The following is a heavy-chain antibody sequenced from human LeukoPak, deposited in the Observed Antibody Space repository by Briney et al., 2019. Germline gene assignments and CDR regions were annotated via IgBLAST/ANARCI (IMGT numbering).Heavy chain of an antibody. CDR1: GGSFSGYY. CDR3: ARSGVLRYFDWLRNYYYYGMDI. CDR2: INHSGST. Sequence: SETLSLTCAVYGGSFSGYYWSWIRQPPGKGLEWIGEINHSGSTNYNPSLKSRVTISVDTSKNQFSLKLSSVTAADTAVYYRARSGVLRYFDWLRNYYYYGMDIWGQGTTVTVSS. V-gene: IGHV4-34*01. D-gene: IGHD3-9*01. J-gene: IGHJ6*02.